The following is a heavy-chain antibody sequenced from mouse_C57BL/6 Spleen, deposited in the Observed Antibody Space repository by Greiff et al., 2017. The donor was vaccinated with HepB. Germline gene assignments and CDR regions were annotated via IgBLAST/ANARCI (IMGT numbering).Heavy chain of an antibody. V-gene: IGHV1-81*01. J-gene: IGHJ2*01. CDR2: IYPRSGNT. Sequence: QVQLQQSGAELARPGASVKLSCKASGYTFTSYGISWVKQRTGQGLEWIGEIYPRSGNTYYNEKFKGKATLTADKSSSTAYMELRSLTSEDSAVYFCARTDDYGGQGTTLTVSS. CDR3: ARTDDY. CDR1: GYTFTSYG.